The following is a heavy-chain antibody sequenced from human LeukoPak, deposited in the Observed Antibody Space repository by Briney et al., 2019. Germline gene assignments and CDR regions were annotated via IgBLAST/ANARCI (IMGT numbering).Heavy chain of an antibody. CDR3: ARYIPESEPPSYYYYYMDV. V-gene: IGHV3-21*01. Sequence: GGSLRLSCAASGFTFSSYSMNWVRQAPGKGLGWVSSISSSSSYIYYADSVKGRFTISRDNAKNSLYLQMNSLGAEDTAVYYCARYIPESEPPSYYYYYMDVWGKGTTVTVSS. CDR1: GFTFSSYS. J-gene: IGHJ6*03. CDR2: ISSSSSYI.